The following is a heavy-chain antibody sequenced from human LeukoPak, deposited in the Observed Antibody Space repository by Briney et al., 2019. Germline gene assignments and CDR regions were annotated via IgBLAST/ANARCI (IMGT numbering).Heavy chain of an antibody. D-gene: IGHD2-15*01. CDR3: SRGGYCSGGTCYVGDH. CDR1: GFDFSGYA. Sequence: GESLRLSCEASGFDFSGYAMNWVRQAPGKGLEWLSHIGFDQTTIYYADSVKGRFTISRDNAKNSLYLQMNLMRAEDTAIYYCSRGGYCSGGTCYVGDHWGQGSLVIVSS. J-gene: IGHJ4*02. V-gene: IGHV3-48*01. CDR2: IGFDQTTI.